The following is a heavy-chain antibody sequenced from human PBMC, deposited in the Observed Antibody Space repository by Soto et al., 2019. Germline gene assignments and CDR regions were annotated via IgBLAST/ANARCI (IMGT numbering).Heavy chain of an antibody. D-gene: IGHD3-10*01. CDR3: AREVGLDYYGSFSYYKGYYYYMDV. Sequence: GGSLRLSCAASGFTFSSYWMSWVRQAPGKGLEWVANIKQDGSEKYYVDSVKGRFTISRDNAKNSLYLQMNSLRAEDTAVYYCAREVGLDYYGSFSYYKGYYYYMDVSGKATTVTV. CDR2: IKQDGSEK. V-gene: IGHV3-7*01. CDR1: GFTFSSYW. J-gene: IGHJ6*03.